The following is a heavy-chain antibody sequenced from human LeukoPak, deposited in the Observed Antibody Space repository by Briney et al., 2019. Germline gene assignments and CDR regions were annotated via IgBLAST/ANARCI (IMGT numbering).Heavy chain of an antibody. J-gene: IGHJ4*02. CDR3: ARFWDYQSNQYYFDY. CDR1: GYTLTSYD. CDR2: MNPNSGNT. V-gene: IGHV1-8*01. D-gene: IGHD1-26*01. Sequence: ASVKVSCKASGYTLTSYDINWVRQATGQGLEWMGWMNPNSGNTGYAQKFRGRVTMTRNTSISTAYMELSSLRSEDTAVYYCARFWDYQSNQYYFDYWGQGTLVTVSS.